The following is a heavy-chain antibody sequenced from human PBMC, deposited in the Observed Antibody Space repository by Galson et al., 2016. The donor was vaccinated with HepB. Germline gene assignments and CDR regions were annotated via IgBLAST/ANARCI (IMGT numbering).Heavy chain of an antibody. CDR1: GGSISIGNW. J-gene: IGHJ4*02. D-gene: IGHD6-13*01. CDR2: IHHSGNT. V-gene: IGHV4-4*02. CDR3: ARDSGVTAARTSFLFDS. Sequence: SETLSLTCVVSGGSISIGNWYSWVRQPPGKGLEWIGEIHHSGNTNYNSSLKSRVAMSADKSKNQFSLKLSFVTAADRAVYYCARDSGVTAARTSFLFDSWGQGTLVTVSS.